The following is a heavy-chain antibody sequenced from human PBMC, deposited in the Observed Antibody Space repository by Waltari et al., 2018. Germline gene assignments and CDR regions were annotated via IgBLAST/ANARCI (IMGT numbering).Heavy chain of an antibody. D-gene: IGHD3-22*01. CDR3: ARLSVRYYYDSSGYPDY. CDR2: IYYSGST. J-gene: IGHJ4*02. V-gene: IGHV4-39*01. CDR1: GGSISSSSYY. Sequence: QLQLQESGPGLVKPSETLSLTCTVSGGSISSSSYYWGWIRQPPGKGLEWIGSIYYSGSTYYNPSLKSRVTISVDTSKNQFSLKLSSVTAADTAVYYCARLSVRYYYDSSGYPDYWGQGTLVTVSS.